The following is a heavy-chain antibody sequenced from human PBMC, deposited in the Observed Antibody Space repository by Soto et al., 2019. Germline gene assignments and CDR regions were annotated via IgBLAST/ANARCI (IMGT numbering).Heavy chain of an antibody. D-gene: IGHD6-19*01. CDR1: GFTFSGSA. CDR2: IRSKANSYAT. V-gene: IGHV3-73*01. CDR3: TAHKGIAVAGSDY. Sequence: GGSLKLSCAASGFTFSGSAMHWVRQASGKGLEWVGRIRSKANSYATAYAASVKGRFTISRDDSKNTAYLQMNSLKTEDTAVYYCTAHKGIAVAGSDYWGQGTLVTVSS. J-gene: IGHJ4*02.